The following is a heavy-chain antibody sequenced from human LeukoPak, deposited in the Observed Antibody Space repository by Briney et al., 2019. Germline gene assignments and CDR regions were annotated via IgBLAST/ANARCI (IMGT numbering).Heavy chain of an antibody. CDR1: GFTFSSYG. V-gene: IGHV3-30*03. Sequence: PGRSLRLSCAASGFTFSSYGMHWVRQAPGKGLEWVAVISYDGSNKYYADSVKGRFTISRDNSKNTLYLQMNSLRAEDTAVYYCAYIVVVPDGDAFDIWGQGTMVTVSS. D-gene: IGHD2-2*01. CDR2: ISYDGSNK. CDR3: AYIVVVPDGDAFDI. J-gene: IGHJ3*02.